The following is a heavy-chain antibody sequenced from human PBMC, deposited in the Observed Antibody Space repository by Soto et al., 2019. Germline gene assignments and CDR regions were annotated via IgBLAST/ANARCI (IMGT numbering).Heavy chain of an antibody. Sequence: QLHLQESGPGLVKPSETLSLSCTVSGGSVSSGTYYWSWIRQPPGKGLEWIGYMYYSGSTQYNPSFKRRVTISVDTSKNQFSLKLSAVAAADRAVYYCTRGYSRSCDRPYGMDVWGQGTTVTVSS. J-gene: IGHJ6*02. CDR1: GGSVSSGTYY. CDR2: MYYSGST. V-gene: IGHV4-61*01. D-gene: IGHD5-12*01. CDR3: TRGYSRSCDRPYGMDV.